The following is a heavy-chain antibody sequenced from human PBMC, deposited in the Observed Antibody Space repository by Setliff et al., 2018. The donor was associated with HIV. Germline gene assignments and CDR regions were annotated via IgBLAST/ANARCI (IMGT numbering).Heavy chain of an antibody. CDR3: ARGPYDYFDY. Sequence: PSETLSLTCAVYGGSFSGYYWSWIRQPPGKGLEWIGEINHSGSTNYNPSLKSRVTISVDTSKNQFSLKLSSVIAADTAVYYCARGPYDYFDYWGQGTLVTVSS. D-gene: IGHD4-17*01. CDR1: GGSFSGYY. CDR2: INHSGST. V-gene: IGHV4-34*01. J-gene: IGHJ4*02.